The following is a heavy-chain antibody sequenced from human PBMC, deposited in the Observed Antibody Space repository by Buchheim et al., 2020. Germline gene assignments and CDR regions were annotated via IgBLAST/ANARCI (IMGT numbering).Heavy chain of an antibody. V-gene: IGHV3-74*01. CDR1: GFTFSSYW. CDR3: VGGAPFEY. Sequence: DEQLVESGGGLVQPGRSPRLSCAASGFTFSSYWMHWVRRGPGKGLVWVARINSVGSSTSYADSVQGRFTISRDNAKNTLYLQMNRRRAEDTAVYSCVGGAPFEYRGQGSL. J-gene: IGHJ4*02. CDR2: INSVGSST. D-gene: IGHD3-16*01.